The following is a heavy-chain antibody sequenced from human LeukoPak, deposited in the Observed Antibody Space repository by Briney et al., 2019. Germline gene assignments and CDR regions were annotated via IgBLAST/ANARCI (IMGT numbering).Heavy chain of an antibody. D-gene: IGHD4-11*01. CDR1: GFTFSSYW. CDR2: INWNGGNT. V-gene: IGHV3-20*04. J-gene: IGHJ4*02. CDR3: ARVASNYDFDY. Sequence: GGSLRLSCAASGFTFSSYWMHWVRQAPGKGLEWVSGINWNGGNTGYADSVKGRFTISRDNAQNSLYLQMNSLRAEDTALYYCARVASNYDFDYWGQGTLVSVSS.